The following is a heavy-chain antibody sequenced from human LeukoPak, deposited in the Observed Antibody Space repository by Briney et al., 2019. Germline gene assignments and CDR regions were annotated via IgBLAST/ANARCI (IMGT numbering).Heavy chain of an antibody. Sequence: ASVKVSCKASGYTFTSYGISWVRQAPGQGLEWMGWISAYNGNTNYAQKLQGRVTMTTDTSTSTAYMELRSLRSDDTAVYYCAKDRNPSPPIVATTHGSHAFDIWGQGTMVTVSS. CDR1: GYTFTSYG. J-gene: IGHJ3*02. CDR2: ISAYNGNT. V-gene: IGHV1-18*01. D-gene: IGHD5-12*01. CDR3: AKDRNPSPPIVATTHGSHAFDI.